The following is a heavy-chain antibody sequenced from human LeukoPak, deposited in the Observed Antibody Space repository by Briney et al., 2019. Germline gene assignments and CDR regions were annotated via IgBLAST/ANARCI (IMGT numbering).Heavy chain of an antibody. CDR1: GYSISSGYY. D-gene: IGHD3-22*01. V-gene: IGHV4-38-2*02. CDR3: ARDWKIGYYDSSGYPPDFDY. J-gene: IGHJ4*02. CDR2: IYHSGST. Sequence: SETLSLTCTVSGYSISSGYYWGWIRQPPGKGLEWIGSIYHSGSTYYNPSLKSRVTISVDTSKNQFSLKLSSVTAADTAVYYCARDWKIGYYDSSGYPPDFDYWGQGTLVTVSS.